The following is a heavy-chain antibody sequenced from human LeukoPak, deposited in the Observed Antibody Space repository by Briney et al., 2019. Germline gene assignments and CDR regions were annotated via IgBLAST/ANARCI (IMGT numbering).Heavy chain of an antibody. D-gene: IGHD5-12*01. CDR1: GGSISSYY. V-gene: IGHV4-59*01. CDR2: IYYSGST. J-gene: IGHJ4*02. Sequence: SETLSLTCTVSGGSISSYYWSWIRQPPGKGLEWIGYIYYSGSTNYNPSLKSRVTISVDTSKNQFSLKLSSVTAADTAVYYCARELRGYSGYIDYWGQGTLVTVSS. CDR3: ARELRGYSGYIDY.